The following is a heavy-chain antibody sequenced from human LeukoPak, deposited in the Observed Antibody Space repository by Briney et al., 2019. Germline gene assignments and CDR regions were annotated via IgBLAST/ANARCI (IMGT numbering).Heavy chain of an antibody. CDR2: ISTYNGKT. CDR3: ALPARGALFYYYMEV. Sequence: ATVKLSCKASAYTSPNYYITWVRQAPGHGLEWMGWISTYNGKTQYAQKFQGRVTMTTDTPTKTVYMELRSLRSNDTVVYYCALPARGALFYYYMEVWGKGTTVTVS. D-gene: IGHD2-2*01. J-gene: IGHJ6*03. V-gene: IGHV1-18*04. CDR1: AYTSPNYY.